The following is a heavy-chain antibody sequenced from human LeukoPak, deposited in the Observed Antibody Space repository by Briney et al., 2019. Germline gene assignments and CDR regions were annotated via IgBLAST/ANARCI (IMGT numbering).Heavy chain of an antibody. CDR1: GYTFTSYA. Sequence: SVKVSCKASGYTFTSYAMNWVRQAPGQGLEWMGGIIPIFGTANYAQKFQGRVTITADESTSTAYMELSSLRSEDTAVYYCASGGSSGWSEWGQGTLVTVSS. J-gene: IGHJ4*02. CDR2: IIPIFGTA. V-gene: IGHV1-69*13. D-gene: IGHD6-19*01. CDR3: ASGGSSGWSE.